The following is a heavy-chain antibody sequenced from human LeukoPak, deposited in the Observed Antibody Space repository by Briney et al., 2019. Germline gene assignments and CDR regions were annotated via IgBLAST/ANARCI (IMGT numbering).Heavy chain of an antibody. CDR2: ISAYNGNT. CDR1: GYTFTSHG. D-gene: IGHD3-22*01. V-gene: IGHV1-18*01. J-gene: IGHJ4*02. Sequence: ASVKVSCKASGYTFTSHGISWVRQAPGQGLEWMGWISAYNGNTKYAQKLQDRVTMTTDTSTNTAYMELRSLRSDDTAVYYCARDPYSYDSSGYYRALDYWGQGTLVTVS. CDR3: ARDPYSYDSSGYYRALDY.